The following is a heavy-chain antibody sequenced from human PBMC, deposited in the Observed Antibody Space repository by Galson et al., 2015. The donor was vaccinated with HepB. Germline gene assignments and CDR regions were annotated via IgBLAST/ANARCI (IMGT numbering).Heavy chain of an antibody. D-gene: IGHD6-13*01. CDR1: GFTYSNAW. J-gene: IGHJ4*02. CDR2: IKSKTDGGTT. CDR3: TTGPRIAAAGENDY. V-gene: IGHV3-15*07. Sequence: SLRLSCAASGFTYSNAWMNWVRQAPGKGLEWVGRIKSKTDGGTTDYAAPVKGRFTISRDDSKNTLYLQMNSLKTEDTAVYYCTTGPRIAAAGENDYWGQGTLVTVSS.